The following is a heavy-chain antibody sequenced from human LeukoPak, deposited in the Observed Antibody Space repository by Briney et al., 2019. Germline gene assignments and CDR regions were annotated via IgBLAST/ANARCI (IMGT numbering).Heavy chain of an antibody. CDR2: ISAYNGKT. CDR1: GYTFTNYG. D-gene: IGHD3-22*01. V-gene: IGHV1-18*01. CDR3: ARSGVGYYYDSSGYYPLDS. Sequence: ASVKVSCKASGYTFTNYGISWVRQAPGHGLEWMGWISAYNGKTNYAQKLQGRVTMTTVTSTSAAYMELRSLRSDDTAVYYCARSGVGYYYDSSGYYPLDSWGQGTLVTVSS. J-gene: IGHJ4*02.